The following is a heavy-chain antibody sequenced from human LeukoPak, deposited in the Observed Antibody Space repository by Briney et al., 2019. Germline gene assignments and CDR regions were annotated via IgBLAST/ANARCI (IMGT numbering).Heavy chain of an antibody. D-gene: IGHD6-13*01. CDR1: GFTFSSYA. Sequence: GGSLRLSCAASGFTFSSYAMNWVRQAPGKGLEWVSGISGSGTNTDYIDSVKGRFTVSRGNSKNTLYPQMSSLRAEDTAVYYCAKYGIAAAGPDYWGQGTLVTVSS. CDR3: AKYGIAAAGPDY. J-gene: IGHJ4*02. V-gene: IGHV3-23*01. CDR2: ISGSGTNT.